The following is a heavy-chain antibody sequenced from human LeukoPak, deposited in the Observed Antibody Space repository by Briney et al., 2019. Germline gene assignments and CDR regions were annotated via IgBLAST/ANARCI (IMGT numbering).Heavy chain of an antibody. Sequence: GGSLRLSCAASGFTFSSYPMNWVRQAPGKGLEWISHIRDSGTTDYADSVKGRFTISRDNAKNSLYLQLSSLRAEDTAVYYCARDHDFAFDNWGQGTLVTVSS. D-gene: IGHD2-21*02. CDR2: IRDSGTT. J-gene: IGHJ4*02. CDR3: ARDHDFAFDN. V-gene: IGHV3-48*01. CDR1: GFTFSSYP.